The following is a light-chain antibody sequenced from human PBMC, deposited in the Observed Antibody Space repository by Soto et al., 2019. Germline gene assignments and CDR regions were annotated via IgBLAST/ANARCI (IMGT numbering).Light chain of an antibody. CDR3: ATWDDSLNARGV. CDR1: RSNIGNNA. J-gene: IGLJ3*02. V-gene: IGLV1-44*01. CDR2: NNN. Sequence: QSVLTQTPSASGTPGQTVTISCSGSRSNIGNNAVSWYQQFPGTAPKLLIYNNNQRPSVVPDRFSGSKSGTSASLAISGLQSEDEADYYCATWDDSLNARGVFGGGTKLTVL.